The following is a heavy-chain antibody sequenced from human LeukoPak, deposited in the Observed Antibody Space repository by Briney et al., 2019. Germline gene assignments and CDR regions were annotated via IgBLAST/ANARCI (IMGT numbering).Heavy chain of an antibody. Sequence: SETLSLTCAVYGGSFSGYYWSWIRQPPGKGLEWIGEINHSGSTNYNPSLKSRVTISVDTSKNQFSLKLSSVTAADTAVYYYARVDSSQTIDFDYWGQGTLVTVSS. CDR1: GGSFSGYY. V-gene: IGHV4-34*01. CDR3: ARVDSSQTIDFDY. D-gene: IGHD3-22*01. J-gene: IGHJ4*02. CDR2: INHSGST.